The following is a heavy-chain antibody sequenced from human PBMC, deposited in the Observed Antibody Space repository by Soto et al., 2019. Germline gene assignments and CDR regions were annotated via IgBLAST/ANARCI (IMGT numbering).Heavy chain of an antibody. CDR3: ARGGYSGYDPFDY. CDR2: INHSGST. D-gene: IGHD5-12*01. Sequence: QVQLQQWGAGLLKPSETLSLTCAVYGGSFSGYYWSWIRQPPGKGLEWIGEINHSGSTNYNPSLMSRVTISVDTSKNQFSLKLSSVTAADTAVYYCARGGYSGYDPFDYWGQGTLVTVSS. J-gene: IGHJ4*02. CDR1: GGSFSGYY. V-gene: IGHV4-34*01.